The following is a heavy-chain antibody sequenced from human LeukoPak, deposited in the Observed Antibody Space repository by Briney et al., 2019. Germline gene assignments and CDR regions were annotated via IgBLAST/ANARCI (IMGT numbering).Heavy chain of an antibody. Sequence: ASVKVSCKASGYTFTSYGISWVRQAPGQGLEWMGGIIPIFGTANYAQKFQGRVTITADESTSTAYMELSSLRSEDTAVYYCARNAVVPAAIPLDYYYYYMDVWGKGTTVTISS. CDR3: ARNAVVPAAIPLDYYYYYMDV. CDR1: GYTFTSYG. D-gene: IGHD2-2*01. CDR2: IIPIFGTA. J-gene: IGHJ6*03. V-gene: IGHV1-69*13.